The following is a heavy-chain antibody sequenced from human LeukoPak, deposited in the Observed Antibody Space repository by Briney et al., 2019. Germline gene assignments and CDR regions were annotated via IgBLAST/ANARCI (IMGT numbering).Heavy chain of an antibody. V-gene: IGHV4-39*01. D-gene: IGHD3-10*01. CDR3: ARLRGGVQLWGD. J-gene: IGHJ4*01. Sequence: PSETLSLTCTVSSGSFSSSSYFCGWIRQSPGMGLEWITTINYSGTTYYNPSLKSRVTTSVDTSRNQFSLKRSPVTAADTAVYFCARLRGGVQLWGDWGQGALVTVSS. CDR1: SGSFSSSSYF. CDR2: INYSGTT.